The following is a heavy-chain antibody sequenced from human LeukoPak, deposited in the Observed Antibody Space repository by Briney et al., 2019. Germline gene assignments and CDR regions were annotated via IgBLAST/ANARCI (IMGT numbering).Heavy chain of an antibody. CDR2: MNPNSGNT. V-gene: IGHV1-8*03. CDR3: ARGDYYGSPKVVAA. D-gene: IGHD3-10*01. Sequence: ASVKVSCKASGYTLTSYDINWVRQATGQGLEWMGWMNPNSGNTGYAQKFQGRVTITRNTSISTAYMELSSLRSDDTAVYYCARGDYYGSPKVVAAWGQGTLVTVSS. J-gene: IGHJ5*02. CDR1: GYTLTSYD.